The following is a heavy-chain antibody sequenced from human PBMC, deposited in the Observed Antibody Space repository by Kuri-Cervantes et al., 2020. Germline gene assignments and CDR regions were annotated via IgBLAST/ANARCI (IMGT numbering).Heavy chain of an antibody. J-gene: IGHJ4*02. CDR1: GGSFSGYY. Sequence: SETLSLTCAVYGGSFSGYYWSWIRQPPGKGLEWIGEINHSGSTNYNPSLKSRVNISVDWSRNQFSLKLGSVTAADTAVYYCARALTSPRYYLDYRGQGTLVTVSS. V-gene: IGHV4-34*01. D-gene: IGHD1-26*01. CDR3: ARALTSPRYYLDY. CDR2: INHSGST.